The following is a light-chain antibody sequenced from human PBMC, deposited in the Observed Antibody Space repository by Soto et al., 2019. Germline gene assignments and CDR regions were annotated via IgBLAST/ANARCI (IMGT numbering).Light chain of an antibody. J-gene: IGKJ1*01. CDR3: QQYGSSSWT. Sequence: EIVLTQSPGTLSLSPGERATLSCRASQSVSSSYLAWYQQKPGQAPRLLIYGASSRATGIPDRFSGSGSETDFTLTISRLAPEDFAVYYCQQYGSSSWTFGQGNKVEIK. CDR2: GAS. V-gene: IGKV3-20*01. CDR1: QSVSSSY.